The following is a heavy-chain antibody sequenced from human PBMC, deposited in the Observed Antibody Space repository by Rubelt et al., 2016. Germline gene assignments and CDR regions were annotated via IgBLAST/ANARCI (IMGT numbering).Heavy chain of an antibody. V-gene: IGHV3-21*06. J-gene: IGHJ3*01. CDR2: INISGSDA. Sequence: EVQLLESGGGLVQPGGSLRPSCAASGFTISGYGVSWVRQGPGKGPERVSRINISGSDATYADTVKGRFTISRDNAQNSVHLQMDSLRDEVTAVYYCTRWGQTAIRLDTFDVWGQGTMVTVSS. D-gene: IGHD2-2*02. CDR3: TRWGQTAIRLDTFDV. CDR1: GFTISGYG.